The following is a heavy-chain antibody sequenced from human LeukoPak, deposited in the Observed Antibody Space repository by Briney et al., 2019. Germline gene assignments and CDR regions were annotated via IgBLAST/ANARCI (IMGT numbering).Heavy chain of an antibody. J-gene: IGHJ6*02. CDR1: GFTLSSYS. V-gene: IGHV3-48*02. D-gene: IGHD5-12*01. CDR3: ARDAGNSGYGMDV. Sequence: PGGSLRLSCAASGFTLSSYSMNWVRQALGKGLEWISHITWSGSAIFYADSVKGRFTISRDSAKNSLYLQMSSLRDEDTAIYYCARDAGNSGYGMDVWGRGTTVTVSS. CDR2: ITWSGSAI.